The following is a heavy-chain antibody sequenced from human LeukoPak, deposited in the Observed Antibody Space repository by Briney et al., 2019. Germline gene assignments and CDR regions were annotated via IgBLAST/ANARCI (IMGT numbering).Heavy chain of an antibody. V-gene: IGHV3-21*01. J-gene: IGHJ4*02. CDR1: RFTFSSYS. CDR3: ARVFDYYDSSGYWD. D-gene: IGHD3-22*01. Sequence: GGSLRLSCAASRFTFSSYSMNWVRQAPGKGLEWVSSISSSSSYIYYADSVKGRFTISRDNAKNSLYLQMNSLRAEDTAVYYCARVFDYYDSSGYWDWGQGTLVTVSS. CDR2: ISSSSSYI.